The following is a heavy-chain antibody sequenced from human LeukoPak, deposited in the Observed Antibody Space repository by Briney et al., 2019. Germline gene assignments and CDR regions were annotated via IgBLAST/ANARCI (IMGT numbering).Heavy chain of an antibody. D-gene: IGHD6-19*01. CDR1: GFTFSKYW. J-gene: IGHJ4*02. Sequence: GGSLRLSCAASGFTFSKYWMLWVCQAPGKGLESVSRINTDGTVTTYADSVKGRFTVSRDNADNTMFLQMNSVRDEDTAVYYCAAKQWLAPPPDSWGQGTPVTVSS. CDR3: AAKQWLAPPPDS. CDR2: INTDGTVT. V-gene: IGHV3-74*01.